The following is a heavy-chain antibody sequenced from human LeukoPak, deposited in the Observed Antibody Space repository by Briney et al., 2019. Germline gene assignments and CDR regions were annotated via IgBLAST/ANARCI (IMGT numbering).Heavy chain of an antibody. CDR3: ARMGYDILTGHDY. CDR1: GYSISSGYY. CDR2: IYHSGGN. V-gene: IGHV4-38-2*01. Sequence: PSETLSLTCAVSGYSISSGYYWGLIRQPPGKGLEGIGRIYHSGGNYYNPSLKSRVPLTVDQSKKQFPLKLSSVTAADTAVYYCARMGYDILTGHDYWGLGTLVTVSS. J-gene: IGHJ4*02. D-gene: IGHD3-9*01.